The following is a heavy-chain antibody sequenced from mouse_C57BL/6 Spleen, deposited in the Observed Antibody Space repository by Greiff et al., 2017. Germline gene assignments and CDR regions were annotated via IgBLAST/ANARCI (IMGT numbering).Heavy chain of an antibody. D-gene: IGHD1-1*01. CDR2: ISSGSSTI. CDR3: ARGDYGSSGFDY. V-gene: IGHV5-17*01. Sequence: DVKLVESGGGLVKPGGSLKLSCAASGFTFSDYGMHWVRQAPEKGLEWVAYISSGSSTIYYADTVKGRFTISRDNAKNTLFLQMTSLRSEDTAMYYCARGDYGSSGFDYWGQGTTLTVSS. J-gene: IGHJ2*01. CDR1: GFTFSDYG.